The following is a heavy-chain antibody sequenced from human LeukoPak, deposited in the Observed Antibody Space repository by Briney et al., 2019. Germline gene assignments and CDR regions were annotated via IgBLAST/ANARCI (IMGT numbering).Heavy chain of an antibody. CDR1: GFTFDDYG. D-gene: IGHD3-10*01. CDR3: ARVSGSYYNVGYYYYMDV. CDR2: INWNGGST. J-gene: IGHJ6*03. Sequence: GGSLRLSCAASGFTFDDYGMSWVRQAPGKGLEWVSGINWNGGSTGYADSVKGRFTTSRDNAKNSLYLQMNSLRAEDTALYYCARVSGSYYNVGYYYYMDVWGKGTTVTVSS. V-gene: IGHV3-20*04.